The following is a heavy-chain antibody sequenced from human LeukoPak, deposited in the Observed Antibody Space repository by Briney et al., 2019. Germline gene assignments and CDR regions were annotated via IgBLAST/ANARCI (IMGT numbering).Heavy chain of an antibody. CDR2: ISYDGSNK. Sequence: PGGSLRLSCAASGFTFSSYGMHWVRQAPGKGLEWVAVISYDGSNKYYADSVKGRFTISRDNSKNTLYLQMNSLRAEDTAVYYCAKDLVAIVATAGDYWGQGTLVTVSS. V-gene: IGHV3-30*18. CDR1: GFTFSSYG. J-gene: IGHJ4*02. CDR3: AKDLVAIVATAGDY. D-gene: IGHD5-12*01.